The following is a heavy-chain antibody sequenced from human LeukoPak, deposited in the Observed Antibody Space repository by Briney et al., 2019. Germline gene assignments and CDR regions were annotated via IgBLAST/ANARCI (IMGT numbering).Heavy chain of an antibody. D-gene: IGHD6-13*01. Sequence: TASETLSLTCTVSGGSISSSSYYWGWIRQPPEKGLEWIGSIYYSGSTYYNPSLKSRVTISVDTSKNQFSLKLSSVTAADTAVYYCARGPLYSSSWYFDYWGQGTLVTVSS. J-gene: IGHJ4*02. CDR2: IYYSGST. CDR3: ARGPLYSSSWYFDY. CDR1: GGSISSSSYY. V-gene: IGHV4-39*07.